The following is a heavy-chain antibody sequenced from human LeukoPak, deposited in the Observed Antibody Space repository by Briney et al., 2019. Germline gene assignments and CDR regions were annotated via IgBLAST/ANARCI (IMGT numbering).Heavy chain of an antibody. CDR1: GFTFSSYS. J-gene: IGHJ4*02. V-gene: IGHV3-48*01. CDR2: ISSSSSTI. CDR3: ARGEQCQGY. Sequence: GGSLRLSCVASGFTFSSYSMHWVRQAPGKGLEWVSYISSSSSTIYYADSVKGRFTISRDNAKNSLYLQMNSLRAEDTAVYYCARGEQCQGYWGQGTLVTVSS. D-gene: IGHD2-2*01.